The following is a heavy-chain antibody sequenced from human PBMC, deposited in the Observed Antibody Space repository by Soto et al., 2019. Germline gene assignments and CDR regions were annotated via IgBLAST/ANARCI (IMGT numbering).Heavy chain of an antibody. J-gene: IGHJ3*02. CDR1: GFTFSSYS. Sequence: EVQLVESGGGLVKPGGSLRLSCAASGFTFSSYSMNWVRQAPGKGLEWVSSISSRSSYIYYADSVKGRFTISRDNAKNSLYLQMNSLRAEDTAVYYCARDSSDIVLMVYASYTSDAFDIWGQGTMVTVSS. D-gene: IGHD2-8*01. V-gene: IGHV3-21*01. CDR2: ISSRSSYI. CDR3: ARDSSDIVLMVYASYTSDAFDI.